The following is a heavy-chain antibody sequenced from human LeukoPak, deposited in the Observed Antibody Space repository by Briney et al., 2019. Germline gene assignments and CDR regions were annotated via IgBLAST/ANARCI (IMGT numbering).Heavy chain of an antibody. Sequence: ASVKVSCKASGYTFTGYYMHWVRQAPGQGLEWMGWINPNSGGTNYAQKFQGRVTMTRDTSISTAYMELSRLRSDDTAVYYCARAMIVENDAFDIWGQGTMVTVSS. D-gene: IGHD3-22*01. J-gene: IGHJ3*02. V-gene: IGHV1-2*02. CDR2: INPNSGGT. CDR3: ARAMIVENDAFDI. CDR1: GYTFTGYY.